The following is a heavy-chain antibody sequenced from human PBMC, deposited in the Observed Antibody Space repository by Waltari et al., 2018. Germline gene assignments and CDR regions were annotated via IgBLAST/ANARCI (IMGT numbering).Heavy chain of an antibody. J-gene: IGHJ5*02. D-gene: IGHD3-3*01. CDR2: INTNTGNP. CDR3: ARGVDYDFWSGHSLSWFDP. V-gene: IGHV7-4-1*02. Sequence: QVQLVQSGSELKKPGASVKVSCKASGYTFTSYAMNWVRQAPGQGLEWMGWINTNTGNPTYAQGFTGLFVFSLDTSVSTAYLQISSLKAEDTAVYYCARGVDYDFWSGHSLSWFDPWGQGTLVTVSS. CDR1: GYTFTSYA.